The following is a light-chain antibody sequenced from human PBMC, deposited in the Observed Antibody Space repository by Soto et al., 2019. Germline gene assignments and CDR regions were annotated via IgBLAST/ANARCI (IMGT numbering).Light chain of an antibody. J-gene: IGKJ5*01. CDR1: QSVSSSY. CDR2: GAS. V-gene: IGKV3-20*01. CDR3: QQYGSSLSIT. Sequence: DIVLTQSPGTLSLSPGERATLSCRASQSVSSSYLAWYQQKPGQAPRLLIYGASSRATGIPDRFSGSGSGTDFTLTIGRLEPEDFAVYYCQQYGSSLSITFGQGTRLEIK.